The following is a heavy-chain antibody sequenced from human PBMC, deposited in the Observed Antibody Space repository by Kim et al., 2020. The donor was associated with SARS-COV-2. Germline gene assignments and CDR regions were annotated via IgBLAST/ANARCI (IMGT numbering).Heavy chain of an antibody. D-gene: IGHD3-22*01. Sequence: ASVKVSCKASGYTFTSYYMHWVRQAPGQGLAWMGIINPSGGSTSYAQKFQGRVTMTRDTSTSTVYMELSSLRSEDTAVYYCARDQMDNYYDSSGNNARFDDGGQGTLGSGSS. J-gene: IGHJ4*02. CDR1: GYTFTSYY. CDR2: INPSGGST. V-gene: IGHV1-46*01. CDR3: ARDQMDNYYDSSGNNARFDD.